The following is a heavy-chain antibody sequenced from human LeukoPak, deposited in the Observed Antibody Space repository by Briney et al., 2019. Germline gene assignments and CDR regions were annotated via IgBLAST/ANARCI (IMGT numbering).Heavy chain of an antibody. CDR1: RFTVSSNA. D-gene: IGHD3-10*01. Sequence: PGGSLRLSCAASRFTVSSNAMSWVRQAAGKGVEWVSAISGSGGSTYYADSVKGRFTISRDNSKNTLYLQMNSLRAEDTAVYYCAKSPWFGELSYFDYWGQGNLVTVSS. CDR2: ISGSGGST. J-gene: IGHJ4*02. V-gene: IGHV3-23*01. CDR3: AKSPWFGELSYFDY.